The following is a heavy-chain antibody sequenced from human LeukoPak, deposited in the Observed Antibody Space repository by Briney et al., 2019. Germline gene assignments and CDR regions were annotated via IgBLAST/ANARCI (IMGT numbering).Heavy chain of an antibody. CDR3: AKGTGVKWSSLYARLIY. D-gene: IGHD3-16*01. J-gene: IGHJ4*02. CDR1: GFTFSSYG. CDR2: IRYDGSNK. V-gene: IGHV3-30*02. Sequence: GGSLRLSCAASGFTFSSYGMHWVRQAPGKGLEWVAFIRYDGSNKYYADSVKGRFTISRDNSKNTLYPQMNSLRAEDTAVYYCAKGTGVKWSSLYARLIYWGQGTLVTVSS.